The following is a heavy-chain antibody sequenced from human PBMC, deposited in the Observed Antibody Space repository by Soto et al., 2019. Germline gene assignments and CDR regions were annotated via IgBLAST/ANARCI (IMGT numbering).Heavy chain of an antibody. CDR3: ARAVLRFLEWSTYLGSEFYYYGMDV. D-gene: IGHD3-3*01. CDR1: GYTFTSYG. J-gene: IGHJ6*02. CDR2: ISAYNGNT. V-gene: IGHV1-18*04. Sequence: GASVKVSCKASGYTFTSYGISWVRQAPGQGLEWMGWISAYNGNTNYAQKLQGRVTMTTDTSTSTAYMELRSLRSDDTAVYYCARAVLRFLEWSTYLGSEFYYYGMDVWGQGTTVTVSS.